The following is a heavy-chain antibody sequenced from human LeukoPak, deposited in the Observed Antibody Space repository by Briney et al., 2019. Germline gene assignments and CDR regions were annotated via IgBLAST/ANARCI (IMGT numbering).Heavy chain of an antibody. CDR1: GFTFSSYE. Sequence: GGSLRLSCAASGFTFSSYEMNWVRQAPGKGLEWVSDISSSGSTIYYADSVKGRFTISRDNAKNSLYLQMNSLRAEDTAVYYCAREESGSLNWGQGTLVTVSS. J-gene: IGHJ4*02. CDR2: ISSSGSTI. D-gene: IGHD1-26*01. V-gene: IGHV3-48*03. CDR3: AREESGSLN.